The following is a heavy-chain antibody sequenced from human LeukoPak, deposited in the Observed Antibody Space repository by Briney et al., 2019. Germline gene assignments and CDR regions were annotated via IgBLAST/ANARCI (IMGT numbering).Heavy chain of an antibody. CDR3: ARGGPRYCSGGSCYFGY. CDR1: GGSFSGYY. J-gene: IGHJ4*02. CDR2: INHSGST. V-gene: IGHV4-34*01. Sequence: SETLSLTCAVYGGSFSGYYWSWIRQPPGEGLEWIGEINHSGSTNYNPSLKSRVTISVDTSKNQFSLKLSSVTAADTAVYYCARGGPRYCSGGSCYFGYWGQGTLVTVSS. D-gene: IGHD2-15*01.